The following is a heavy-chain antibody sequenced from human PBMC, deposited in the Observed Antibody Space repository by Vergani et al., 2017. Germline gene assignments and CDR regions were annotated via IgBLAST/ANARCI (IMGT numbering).Heavy chain of an antibody. CDR2: IYYSGST. V-gene: IGHV4-39*01. Sequence: QLQLQESGPGLVKPSATLSLTCSVSGASIRSSNYYWGWIRQPPGKGLEWIASIYYSGSTYYNPSLKSRVTISVDTSKNQFSLKLSSVTAAETAVYFCARQCSVEWLVKLGWFDPWGQGILLTVSS. CDR3: ARQCSVEWLVKLGWFDP. J-gene: IGHJ5*02. D-gene: IGHD6-19*01. CDR1: GASIRSSNYY.